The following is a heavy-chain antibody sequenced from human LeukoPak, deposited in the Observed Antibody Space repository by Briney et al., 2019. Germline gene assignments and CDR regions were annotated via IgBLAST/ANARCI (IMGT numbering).Heavy chain of an antibody. V-gene: IGHV4-31*03. CDR2: IYYSGST. Sequence: PSQTLSLTCTVSGGSISSGGYYWSWIRQHPGKGLEWIGYIYYSGSTYYNPSLKSRVTISVDTSKNQFSLKLSSVTAADTAVYYCAREYGGNSYYFDYWGQGTLVTVSS. J-gene: IGHJ4*02. CDR3: AREYGGNSYYFDY. D-gene: IGHD4-23*01. CDR1: GGSISSGGYY.